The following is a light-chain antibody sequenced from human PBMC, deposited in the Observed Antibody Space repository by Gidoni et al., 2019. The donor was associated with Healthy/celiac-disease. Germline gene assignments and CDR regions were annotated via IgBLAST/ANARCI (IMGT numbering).Light chain of an antibody. CDR3: QQYYSTPYT. V-gene: IGKV4-1*01. CDR2: WAS. J-gene: IGKJ2*01. Sequence: DIVMTQSPDSLAVSLGERATINGKSSQSVLYSSNNKNYLAWYQQKPGQPPKLLIYWASTQESGVPDRFSGSGSGTDFTLTISSLQAEDVAVYYCQQYYSTPYTFGQGTKLEIK. CDR1: QSVLYSSNNKNY.